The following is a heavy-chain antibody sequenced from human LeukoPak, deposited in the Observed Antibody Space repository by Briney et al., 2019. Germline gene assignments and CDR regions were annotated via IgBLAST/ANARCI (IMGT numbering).Heavy chain of an antibody. CDR1: GFTVSSNY. Sequence: GGSLRLSCASSGFTVSSNYMSWVRQAPGKGLEWVTVIYSGGSTYYADSVKGRFTISRDNSKNTLYLQMNSLRAEDTAVYYCARGGPPLYGGYDLGYWGQGTLVTVSS. D-gene: IGHD5-12*01. V-gene: IGHV3-53*01. CDR2: IYSGGST. CDR3: ARGGPPLYGGYDLGY. J-gene: IGHJ4*02.